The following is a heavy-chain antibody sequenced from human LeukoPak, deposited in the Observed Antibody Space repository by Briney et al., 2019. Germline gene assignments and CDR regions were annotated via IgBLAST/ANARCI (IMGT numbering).Heavy chain of an antibody. J-gene: IGHJ6*03. Sequence: ASVKVSCKASGYTFTSYDINWVRQATGQGLEWMGWMNPNSGNTGYAQKFQGRVTMTKNTSITTAHMELSSLRSEDTAVYYCARALSWTTNSYYYMDVWGKGTTVTVSS. CDR2: MNPNSGNT. CDR3: ARALSWTTNSYYYMDV. CDR1: GYTFTSYD. V-gene: IGHV1-8*01. D-gene: IGHD3/OR15-3a*01.